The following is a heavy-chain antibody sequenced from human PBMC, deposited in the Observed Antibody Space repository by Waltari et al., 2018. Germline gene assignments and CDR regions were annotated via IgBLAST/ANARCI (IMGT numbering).Heavy chain of an antibody. Sequence: VQLVQSGGEVKKPGASVKVSCKASGYTFSDNGIAWVRQAPGQGLEGMGWASAYRGSKSYGQNFSGRLTMTTDTATSIADMELTRLTSDDTAVYYCARSGNAWNGKFDLWGQGTLVTVSS. V-gene: IGHV1-18*01. CDR3: ARSGNAWNGKFDL. J-gene: IGHJ5*02. CDR2: ASAYRGSK. D-gene: IGHD1-1*01. CDR1: GYTFSDNG.